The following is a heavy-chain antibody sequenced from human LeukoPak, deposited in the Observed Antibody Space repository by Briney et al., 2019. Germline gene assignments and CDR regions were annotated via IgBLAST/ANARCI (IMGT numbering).Heavy chain of an antibody. CDR3: ANNSSDFDAFDS. V-gene: IGHV3-23*01. CDR1: GFTFRSYA. CDR2: ISGSGGSK. J-gene: IGHJ3*02. D-gene: IGHD6-19*01. Sequence: GVSVSLSCAASGFTFRSYAMSWLGQAPGKELEWVSAISGSGGSKYNADSVKGRFTISRDNSKNTLYLQMNSMRAEDTAEYYCANNSSDFDAFDSRGQGTMVTISS.